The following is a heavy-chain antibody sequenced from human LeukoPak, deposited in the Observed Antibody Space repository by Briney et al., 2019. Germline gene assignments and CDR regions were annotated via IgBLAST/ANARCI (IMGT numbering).Heavy chain of an antibody. CDR1: GYTFTGYY. Sequence: GASVKVPCKASGYTFTGYYMHWVRQAPGQGLEWMGWINPNSGGTNYAQKFQDRVTMTRDTSTSTGYMELRSLRSEDTAVYYCGRGIQSFDPWGQGTLVTVSS. CDR3: GRGIQSFDP. V-gene: IGHV1-2*02. J-gene: IGHJ5*02. CDR2: INPNSGGT.